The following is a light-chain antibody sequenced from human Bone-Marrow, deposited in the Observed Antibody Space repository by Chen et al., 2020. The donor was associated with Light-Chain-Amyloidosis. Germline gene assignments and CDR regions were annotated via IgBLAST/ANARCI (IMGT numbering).Light chain of an antibody. CDR1: NIGSTS. Sequence: SSLLPQPSSVSVAPGQTATLPCGGNNIGSTSVQWYQQTPGQAPLLVVYDDSYRPSGIPERLAGSNSGNTATLTISRVEAGDEADYYCQVWDRSSDRPVFGGGTKLTVL. V-gene: IGLV3-21*02. J-gene: IGLJ3*02. CDR3: QVWDRSSDRPV. CDR2: DDS.